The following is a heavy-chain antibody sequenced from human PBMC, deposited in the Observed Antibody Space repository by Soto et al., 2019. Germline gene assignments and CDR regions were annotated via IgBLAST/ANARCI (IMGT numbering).Heavy chain of an antibody. J-gene: IGHJ3*02. D-gene: IGHD3-22*01. V-gene: IGHV1-2*06. CDR2: INPRSGDT. CDR1: GYTFIGYY. CDR3: ARGLYYYDSTGYSDAFDI. Sequence: QVQLVQSGAEVKKPGASVKVSCKASGYTFIGYYIHWVRQAPGQGLEWMGRINPRSGDTTYAQKFQGRLTMTRDTSISTAYMELSSLRSDDTAVYYCARGLYYYDSTGYSDAFDIWGQGTLVTVSS.